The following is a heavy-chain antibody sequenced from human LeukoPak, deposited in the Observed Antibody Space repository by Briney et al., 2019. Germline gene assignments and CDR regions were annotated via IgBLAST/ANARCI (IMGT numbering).Heavy chain of an antibody. CDR3: AREFRVTSGYHTPARNSVSDC. CDR1: GFLFSSYA. V-gene: IGHV3-23*01. Sequence: PGGSLRLSCAASGFLFSSYAMSWVRQAPGKGLEWLSAISGSGSTAYYAESVKGRFIISRDSSLNTLYLHMQSLRVEDTAVYYCAREFRVTSGYHTPARNSVSDCWGQGTLVTVSS. J-gene: IGHJ4*02. CDR2: ISGSGSTA. D-gene: IGHD3-3*01.